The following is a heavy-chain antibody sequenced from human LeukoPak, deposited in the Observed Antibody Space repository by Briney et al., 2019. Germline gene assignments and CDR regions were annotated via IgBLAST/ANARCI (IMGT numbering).Heavy chain of an antibody. D-gene: IGHD1-26*01. CDR3: ARDEVGATFDY. V-gene: IGHV3-66*02. CDR1: GFTVSSNY. Sequence: GGSLRLSCAASGFTVSSNYMSGVRQAPGKGLEWVSVIYSGGSTYYADSVKGRFTISRDNSKNTLYLQMNSLRAEDTAVYYCARDEVGATFDYWGQGTLATVSS. J-gene: IGHJ4*02. CDR2: IYSGGST.